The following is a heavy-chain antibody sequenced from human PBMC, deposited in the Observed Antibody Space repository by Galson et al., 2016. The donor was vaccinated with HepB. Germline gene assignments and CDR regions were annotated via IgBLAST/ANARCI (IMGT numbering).Heavy chain of an antibody. Sequence: SLRLSCAASGFTFSSYDMHWVRQATGKGLEWVSGIDTAGGTSYLGSVKGRFTISRENAKNSLYLQMNSLRVGDTAVYYCVRETLLVVGYYGMDVWGQGTTVTVSS. D-gene: IGHD2-21*02. CDR3: VRETLLVVGYYGMDV. CDR1: GFTFSSYD. J-gene: IGHJ6*02. V-gene: IGHV3-13*01. CDR2: IDTAGGT.